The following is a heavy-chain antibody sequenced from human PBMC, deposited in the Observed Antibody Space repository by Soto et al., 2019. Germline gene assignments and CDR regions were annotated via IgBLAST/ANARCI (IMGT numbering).Heavy chain of an antibody. D-gene: IGHD2-2*01. CDR3: ARNAPPSTSCYEH. Sequence: ASVKVSCKAAGYTCTSDGISWVRQDPGQGLEWMGWISAYNGNTNYAQKLQGRVTMTTVTSTSTAYMELRSLRSDDTAVYYCARNAPPSTSCYEHWDQGALVTLSS. J-gene: IGHJ1*01. CDR2: ISAYNGNT. V-gene: IGHV1-18*04. CDR1: GYTCTSDG.